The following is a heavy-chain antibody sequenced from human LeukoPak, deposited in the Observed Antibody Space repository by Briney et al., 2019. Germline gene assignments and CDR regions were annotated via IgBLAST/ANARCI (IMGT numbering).Heavy chain of an antibody. CDR1: GGSISSNTYY. CDR2: IYYSGST. CDR3: ARDYQGGYGDKTVDY. V-gene: IGHV4-39*07. J-gene: IGHJ4*02. Sequence: SETLSLTCTVSGGSISSNTYYWGWIRQPPGKGLEWIGSIYYSGSTYYSPSLKSRVTISVDTSKNQFSLKLSSVTAADTAVYYCARDYQGGYGDKTVDYWGQGTLVTVSS. D-gene: IGHD5-18*01.